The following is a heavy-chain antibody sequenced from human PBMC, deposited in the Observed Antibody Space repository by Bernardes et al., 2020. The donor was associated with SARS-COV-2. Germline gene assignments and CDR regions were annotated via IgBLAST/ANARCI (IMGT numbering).Heavy chain of an antibody. CDR3: ARESRDYGDSRYWYFDL. D-gene: IGHD4-17*01. CDR1: GFSFSRYD. V-gene: IGHV3-13*04. J-gene: IGHJ2*01. Sequence: GGSLRLCCASSGFSFSRYDMHWVRKATGKGLEWVSGIGTADNTFYSGSVKGRFTISREDAKNSFYLQVNSLRAEDTAVYYCARESRDYGDSRYWYFDLWGRGTLVTVSS. CDR2: IGTADNT.